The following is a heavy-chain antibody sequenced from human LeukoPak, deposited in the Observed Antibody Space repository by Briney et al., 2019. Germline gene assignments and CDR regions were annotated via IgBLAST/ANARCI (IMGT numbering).Heavy chain of an antibody. CDR2: ISGSGIST. D-gene: IGHD1-1*01. Sequence: QPGGSLRLSCVASLFSFSKYAMNWVRQAPGKGLEWVSGISGSGISTYYAGSVRGRFTISRDTSKNTLHLQMNSLRAEDTAIYYCAITSKDNYPRYFDYWGQGTLVTVSS. CDR1: LFSFSKYA. V-gene: IGHV3-23*01. J-gene: IGHJ4*02. CDR3: AITSKDNYPRYFDY.